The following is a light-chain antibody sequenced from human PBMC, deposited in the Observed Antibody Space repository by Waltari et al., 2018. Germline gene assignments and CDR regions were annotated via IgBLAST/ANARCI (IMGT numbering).Light chain of an antibody. V-gene: IGKV1-NL1*01. CDR3: QHYYNTPYS. J-gene: IGKJ2*03. CDR2: EAS. CDR1: QGITND. Sequence: DIQMTQSPSSLSASVGDRVTITCRASQGITNDLAWYQQKPGETPKLLIYEASSLQSGIPSRFSGSGSGTDFTLTSSSLQSEDFATYYCQHYYNTPYSFGQGTKVEIK.